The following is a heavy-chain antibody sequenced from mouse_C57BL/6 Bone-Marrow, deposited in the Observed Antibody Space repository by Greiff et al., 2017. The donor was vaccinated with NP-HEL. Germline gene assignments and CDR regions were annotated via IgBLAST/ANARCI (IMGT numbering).Heavy chain of an antibody. CDR3: ARSRITTVVATPYWYFDV. D-gene: IGHD1-1*01. CDR2: IYPGGGYT. Sequence: VQLQQSGAELVRPGTSVKMSCKASGYTFTNYWIGWAKQRPGHGLEWIGDIYPGGGYTNYNEKFKGKATLTADKSSSTAYMQFSSLTSEDSAIYYCARSRITTVVATPYWYFDVWGTGTTVTVSS. CDR1: GYTFTNYW. V-gene: IGHV1-63*01. J-gene: IGHJ1*03.